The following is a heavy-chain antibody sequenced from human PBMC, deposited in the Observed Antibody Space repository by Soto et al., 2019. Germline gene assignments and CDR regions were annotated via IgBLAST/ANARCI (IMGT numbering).Heavy chain of an antibody. CDR1: GFTFNNYG. V-gene: IGHV3-30*18. D-gene: IGHD6-19*01. CDR2: VSHEGSVQ. CDR3: AKEISPKAGKWYFDL. J-gene: IGHJ2*01. Sequence: QVQLVESGGGVVQPGGSLRLSCAASGFTFNNYGMHWVRQAPGKGLEWVAVVSHEGSVQYYADSAKGRFTISRDNSKNTLYLPMNSLRDDDTAVYYCAKEISPKAGKWYFDLWGRGTLVTVSS.